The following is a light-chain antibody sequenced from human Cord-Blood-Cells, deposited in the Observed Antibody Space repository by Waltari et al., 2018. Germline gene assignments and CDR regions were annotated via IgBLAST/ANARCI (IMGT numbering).Light chain of an antibody. J-gene: IGKJ1*01. V-gene: IGKV1-39*01. CDR1: KSISSD. CDR3: QQSYSTPRT. CDR2: AAS. Sequence: DIQMTQSPSSLSASVGDRVTITCRASKSISSDLNWYQQKPGKAPKLLIYAASSLQSGVPSRCSGSGSGTDVTLTISSLQPEDFATYYCQQSYSTPRTFGQGTKVEI.